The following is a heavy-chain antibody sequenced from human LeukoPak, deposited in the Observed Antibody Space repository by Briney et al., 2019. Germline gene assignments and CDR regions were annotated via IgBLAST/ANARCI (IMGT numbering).Heavy chain of an antibody. Sequence: LRLSCAASGFTFSSYAMSWVRQHPGKGLEWIGYIYYSGSTYYNPSLKSRVTISVDTSKNQFSLKLSSVTAADTAVYYCARAFGYYDILGLENHNWFDPWGQGTLVTVSS. CDR2: IYYSGST. CDR1: GFTFSSYA. CDR3: ARAFGYYDILGLENHNWFDP. V-gene: IGHV4-31*02. D-gene: IGHD3-9*01. J-gene: IGHJ5*02.